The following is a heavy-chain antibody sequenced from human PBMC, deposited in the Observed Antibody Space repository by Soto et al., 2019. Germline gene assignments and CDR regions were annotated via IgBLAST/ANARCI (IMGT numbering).Heavy chain of an antibody. V-gene: IGHV3-64*01. J-gene: IGHJ4*02. Sequence: EVQRVESGGGLVQPGGSLRLSCAASGFTFSTYAMHWVRQAPGKGLEYVSAISSSGGSTYYANSVKGRFTISRDNSKNRLDDQMSSVSAEEMAVYHCARSSNRGGYDYWGQGTLVTVSS. CDR1: GFTFSTYA. CDR2: ISSSGGST. D-gene: IGHD2-15*01. CDR3: ARSSNRGGYDY.